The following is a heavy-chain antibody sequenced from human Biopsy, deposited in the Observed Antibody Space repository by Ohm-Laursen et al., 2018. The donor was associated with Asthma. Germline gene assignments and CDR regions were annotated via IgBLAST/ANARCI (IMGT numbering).Heavy chain of an antibody. CDR2: ISWNSGSI. V-gene: IGHV3-9*01. Sequence: SLRLSCSAPGFTFDDYGMHWVRQAPGKGLEWVSGISWNSGSIGYADSVKGRFTIPRDNAKNSLYLQMNSLRVEDTALYYCAKATLGDIGKDYWGQGTLVTVSS. J-gene: IGHJ4*02. CDR1: GFTFDDYG. CDR3: AKATLGDIGKDY. D-gene: IGHD2-21*01.